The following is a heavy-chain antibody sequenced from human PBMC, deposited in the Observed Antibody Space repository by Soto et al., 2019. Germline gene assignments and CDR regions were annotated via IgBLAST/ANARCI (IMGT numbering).Heavy chain of an antibody. Sequence: TFEILSLTCTVSGASIRSYDWRWIRQAPGKGLEWIGYTYYTGSTNYNPSLKSRVTMSVDTSKSQFSLKLNSVTAADTAVYYCTRWWSDQPFDYWGQGTLVTGSS. D-gene: IGHD3-16*02. CDR2: TYYTGST. V-gene: IGHV4-59*01. J-gene: IGHJ4*02. CDR1: GASIRSYD. CDR3: TRWWSDQPFDY.